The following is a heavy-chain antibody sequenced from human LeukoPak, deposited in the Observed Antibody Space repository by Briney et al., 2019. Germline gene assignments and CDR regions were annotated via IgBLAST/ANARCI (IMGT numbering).Heavy chain of an antibody. J-gene: IGHJ5*02. CDR1: GGSFSGYY. V-gene: IGHV4-34*01. D-gene: IGHD3-10*01. CDR3: ARSGRGTMVRGVIGP. Sequence: PSETLSLTCAVYGGSFSGYYWSWIRQPPGKGLEWIGEINHSGSTNYNPSLKSRVTISVDTSKNQFSLKLSSVTAADTAVYYCARSGRGTMVRGVIGPWGQGTLVTVSS. CDR2: INHSGST.